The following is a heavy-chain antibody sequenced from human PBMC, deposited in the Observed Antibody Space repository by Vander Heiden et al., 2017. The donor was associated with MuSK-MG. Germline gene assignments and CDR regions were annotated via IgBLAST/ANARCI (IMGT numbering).Heavy chain of an antibody. CDR1: GYSISSGYY. J-gene: IGHJ4*02. CDR3: ARVPLDYYDSSGYYGY. D-gene: IGHD3-22*01. V-gene: IGHV4-38-2*02. Sequence: QVQLQESGPGLVKPSETLSLTCTVSGYSISSGYYWGWIRQPPGKGLEWIGSIYHSGSTYYNPSLKSRVTISVDTSKNQFSLKLSSVTAADTAVYYCARVPLDYYDSSGYYGYWGQGTLVTVSS. CDR2: IYHSGST.